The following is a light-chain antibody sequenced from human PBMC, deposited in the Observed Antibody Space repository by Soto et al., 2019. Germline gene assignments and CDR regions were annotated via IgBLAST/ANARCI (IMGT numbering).Light chain of an antibody. Sequence: EIVMTQSPATLSVSPGERATLSCRASQSGSSNLAWYQQKPGQAPRLLIYGASTRATGITARFSGSRSGTEFTLTISSLQSEDFAVYYCQHYNNWPPWTFGPGTKVDIK. J-gene: IGKJ3*01. CDR3: QHYNNWPPWT. CDR2: GAS. V-gene: IGKV3-15*01. CDR1: QSGSSN.